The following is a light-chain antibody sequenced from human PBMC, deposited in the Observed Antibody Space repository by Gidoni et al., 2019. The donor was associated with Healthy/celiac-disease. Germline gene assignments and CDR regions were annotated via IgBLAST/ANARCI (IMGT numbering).Light chain of an antibody. CDR3: CSYAGSRHVV. J-gene: IGLJ2*01. Sequence: QSALTQPRSVSGSPGQSVTISCTGTSSDVGGYNYVSWYQQHPGKAPKLMIYEVSKRPSGVPDRFSGSKSGNTASLTISGLQAEDEADYYCCSYAGSRHVVFGGGTKLTVL. CDR2: EVS. CDR1: SSDVGGYNY. V-gene: IGLV2-11*01.